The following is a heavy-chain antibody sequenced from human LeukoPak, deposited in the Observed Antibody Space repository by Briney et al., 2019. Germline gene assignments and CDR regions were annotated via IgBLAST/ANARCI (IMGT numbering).Heavy chain of an antibody. CDR3: AIPPGYCGNDCSFDH. Sequence: GESLKISCEGSGYSFSNYWIGWVRPMPGKGLEWMGIIYPGDYETRYSPSFQCLVTISVDKSISTAYLQWSSLKASDTAMYYCAIPPGYCGNDCSFDHWGQGTLVTVSS. CDR2: IYPGDYET. J-gene: IGHJ4*02. D-gene: IGHD2-21*02. CDR1: GYSFSNYW. V-gene: IGHV5-51*01.